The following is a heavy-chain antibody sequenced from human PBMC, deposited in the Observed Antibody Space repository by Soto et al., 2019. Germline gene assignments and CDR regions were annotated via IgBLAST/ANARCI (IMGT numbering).Heavy chain of an antibody. CDR2: IYYSGST. D-gene: IGHD2-2*02. J-gene: IGHJ4*02. CDR1: GGSVSSVSYY. Sequence: SATRSITCTVSGGSVSSVSYYWSWIRQPPGKGLEWIGYIYYSGSTNYNPSLKSRVTMSVDTSKNQFSLKLSSVTAADTAVYYCARGGLVVPAAIDYWGQGTLVTVSS. V-gene: IGHV4-61*01. CDR3: ARGGLVVPAAIDY.